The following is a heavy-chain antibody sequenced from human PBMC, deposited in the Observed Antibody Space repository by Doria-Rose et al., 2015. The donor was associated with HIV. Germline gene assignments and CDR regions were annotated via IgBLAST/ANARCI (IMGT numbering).Heavy chain of an antibody. CDR1: FRRYP. D-gene: IGHD3-3*01. J-gene: IGHJ4*02. CDR3: ATTWGGYYLDY. V-gene: IGHV1-69*02. CDR2: IIPVLGIR. Sequence: FRRYPIRWVRQAPGHGLEWMGRIIPVLGIRNYAQKFQGRVTITADESTSTAYIELSNLRSEDTAVYYCATTWGGYYLDYWGQGTLVTVSS.